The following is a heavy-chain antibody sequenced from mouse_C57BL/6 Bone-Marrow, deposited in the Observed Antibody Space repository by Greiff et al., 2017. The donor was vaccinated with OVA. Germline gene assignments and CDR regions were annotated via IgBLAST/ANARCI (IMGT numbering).Heavy chain of an antibody. Sequence: EVKLMESGGGLVQPGGSLSLSCAASGFTFTDYYMSWVRQPPGKALEWLGFIRNKANGYTTEYSASVKGRFTISRDNSQSILYLQMNALSAEDSATYYCARLRDSQATKYFDYWGQGTTLTVSS. CDR1: GFTFTDYY. CDR3: ARLRDSQATKYFDY. D-gene: IGHD3-3*01. V-gene: IGHV7-3*01. CDR2: IRNKANGYTT. J-gene: IGHJ2*01.